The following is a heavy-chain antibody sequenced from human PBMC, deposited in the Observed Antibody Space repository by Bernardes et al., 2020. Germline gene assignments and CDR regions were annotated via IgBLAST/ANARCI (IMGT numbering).Heavy chain of an antibody. CDR3: ARANNWNEDDAFDI. V-gene: IGHV3-7*01. Sequence: GGSLRLSCAASGFTFSSYWMSWVRQAPGKGLEWVANIKQDGSEKYYVDSVKGRFTISRDNAKNSLYLQMNSLRAEDTAVYYCARANNWNEDDAFDIWGQGTMVTVSS. D-gene: IGHD1-20*01. CDR2: IKQDGSEK. J-gene: IGHJ3*02. CDR1: GFTFSSYW.